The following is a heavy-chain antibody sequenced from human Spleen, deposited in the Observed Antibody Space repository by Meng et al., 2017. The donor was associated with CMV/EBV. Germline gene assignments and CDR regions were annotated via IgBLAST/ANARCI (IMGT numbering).Heavy chain of an antibody. D-gene: IGHD6-6*01. CDR2: IYYSGST. J-gene: IGHJ4*02. CDR3: AREDPFSSIADARLKY. Sequence: SETLSLTCTVSGDSISRSTYYWGWIRQPPGKGLEWIGTIYYSGSTYYNPSLRSRVTISVDTSKNQFSLKLTSVTAADTAVYYCAREDPFSSIADARLKYWGQGTLVTVSS. CDR1: GDSISRSTYY. V-gene: IGHV4-39*07.